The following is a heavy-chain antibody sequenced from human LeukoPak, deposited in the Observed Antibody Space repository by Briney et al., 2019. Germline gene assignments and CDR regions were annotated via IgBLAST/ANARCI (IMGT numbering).Heavy chain of an antibody. CDR2: ISSSSSTI. D-gene: IGHD3-16*01. V-gene: IGHV3-48*04. J-gene: IGHJ6*03. Sequence: GGSLRLSCAASGSTFSSMNWVRQAPGKGLQWVSYISSSSSTIYYADSVKGRFTISRDNANKSLYLQMNSLRAEDTALYYCARVGGYYYYMDVWGKGTTVTISS. CDR3: ARVGGYYYYMDV. CDR1: GSTFSS.